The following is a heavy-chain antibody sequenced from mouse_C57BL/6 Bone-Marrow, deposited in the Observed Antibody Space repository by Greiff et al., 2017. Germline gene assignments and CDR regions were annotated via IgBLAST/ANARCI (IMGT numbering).Heavy chain of an antibody. CDR1: GYTFTDYY. J-gene: IGHJ3*01. Sequence: EVQLQQSGPELVKPGASVKMSCKASGYTFTDYYMHWVKQSHGKSLEWIGRIHPSDSDTNYNQKFKGKATLTVDKSSSTAYMQLSSLTSEDSAVYYCAILTAYWGQGTLVTVSA. CDR3: AILTAY. V-gene: IGHV1-34*01. CDR2: IHPSDSDT.